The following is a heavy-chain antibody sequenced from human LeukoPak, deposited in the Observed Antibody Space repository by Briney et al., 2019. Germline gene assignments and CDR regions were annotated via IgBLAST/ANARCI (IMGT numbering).Heavy chain of an antibody. Sequence: PSETLSLTCTVSGGSISSSSYYWGWIRQPPGKGLEWIGSIYYSGSTYYNPSLKSRVTISVDTSKNQFSLKLSSVTAADTAVYYCAGASGSYFGDNWFDPWGQGTLVTVSS. D-gene: IGHD1-26*01. CDR1: GGSISSSSYY. V-gene: IGHV4-39*07. CDR2: IYYSGST. J-gene: IGHJ5*02. CDR3: AGASGSYFGDNWFDP.